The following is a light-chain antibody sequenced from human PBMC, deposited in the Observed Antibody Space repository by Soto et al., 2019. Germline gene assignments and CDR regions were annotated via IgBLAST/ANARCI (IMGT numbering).Light chain of an antibody. CDR2: GAS. J-gene: IGKJ1*01. CDR3: QQYNNWPIT. Sequence: IVLTQSPVTLSLSPGERGTLSCRSSQSISSNYLAWYQQKPGQAPRLFIFGASTRATGIPPRFSGSGSGTEFTLTISSLQSEDFAVYYCQQYNNWPITFGQGTKVDIK. CDR1: QSISSN. V-gene: IGKV3-15*01.